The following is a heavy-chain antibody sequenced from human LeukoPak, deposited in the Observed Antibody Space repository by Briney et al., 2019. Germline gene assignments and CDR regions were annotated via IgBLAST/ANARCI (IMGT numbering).Heavy chain of an antibody. D-gene: IGHD3-22*01. V-gene: IGHV5-51*01. Sequence: GESLKISCKGSGYSFTSYWIGWVRQMPGKGLEWMAVIYPGDSDTKYSPSFQGHVTISADSSSSTAYLQWSSLKVSDTAMYYCARSSDSSGYYDYFDYWGQGTLVTVSS. CDR3: ARSSDSSGYYDYFDY. J-gene: IGHJ4*02. CDR1: GYSFTSYW. CDR2: IYPGDSDT.